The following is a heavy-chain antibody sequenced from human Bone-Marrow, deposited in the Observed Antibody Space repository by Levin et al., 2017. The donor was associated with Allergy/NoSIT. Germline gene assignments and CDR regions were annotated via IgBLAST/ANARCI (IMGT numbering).Heavy chain of an antibody. V-gene: IGHV3-21*05. CDR1: GFTFSSYS. D-gene: IGHD5-18*01. J-gene: IGHJ6*02. CDR3: TRDGGDGYAMDG. Sequence: PGGSLSLSCAASGFTFSSYSMNWVRQAPGKGLEWVSYNSWGSTLIYYADSMKGRFTVSRDDAKNTVYLQMNSLGADDTAVYYCTRDGGDGYAMDGWGQGTTVTVSS. CDR2: NSWGSTLI.